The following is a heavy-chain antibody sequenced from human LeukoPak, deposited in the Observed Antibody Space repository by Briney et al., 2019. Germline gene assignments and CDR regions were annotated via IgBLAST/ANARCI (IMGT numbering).Heavy chain of an antibody. V-gene: IGHV3-21*01. CDR1: GFTFSSYW. J-gene: IGHJ5*02. D-gene: IGHD4-11*01. CDR2: ISSSSSYI. CDR3: ASLRTSNYGSRWFDP. Sequence: GGSLRLSCAASGFTFSSYWMHWVRQAPGKGLEWVSSISSSSSYIYYADSVKGRFTISRDNAKNSLYLQMNSLRAEDTAVYYCASLRTSNYGSRWFDPWGQGTLVTVSS.